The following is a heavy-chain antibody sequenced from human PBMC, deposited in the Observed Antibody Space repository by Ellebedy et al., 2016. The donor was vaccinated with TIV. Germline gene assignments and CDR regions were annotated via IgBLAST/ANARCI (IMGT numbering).Heavy chain of an antibody. Sequence: PGGSLRLSCAASGFTFNSYAMSWVRQAPGKGPEWVSTISHTGSRTYYAESVEGRFIISRDKSKKTLYLQMNSLRAEDTAVYYCAKGRGGGSDSSAPRYYFDYWGLGTLVTVSS. CDR3: AKGRGGGSDSSAPRYYFDY. CDR1: GFTFNSYA. CDR2: ISHTGSRT. J-gene: IGHJ4*02. D-gene: IGHD3-22*01. V-gene: IGHV3-23*01.